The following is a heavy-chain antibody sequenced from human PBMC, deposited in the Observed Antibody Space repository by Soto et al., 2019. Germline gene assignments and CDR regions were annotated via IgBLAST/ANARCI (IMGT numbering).Heavy chain of an antibody. V-gene: IGHV3-74*01. D-gene: IGHD2-2*01. CDR1: GFTFSSHW. J-gene: IGHJ4*02. Sequence: PGGSLRLSCAASGFTFSSHWMNWVRQAPGKGLVWVSRISGDGRTTSHADSVKGRFTISRDNAKNTLYLQMNSLRVEDTAVYYCARGVPNCSSSSCYFDFWGQGILVTGS. CDR2: ISGDGRTT. CDR3: ARGVPNCSSSSCYFDF.